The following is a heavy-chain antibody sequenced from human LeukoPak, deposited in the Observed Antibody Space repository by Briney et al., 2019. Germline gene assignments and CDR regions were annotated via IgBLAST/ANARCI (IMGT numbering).Heavy chain of an antibody. Sequence: ASVKVPCKASGYTFTSYYMHWVRQAPGQGLEWMGIINPSGGSTSYAQKFQGRVTMTRDTSTSTVYMELSSLRSEDTAVYYCASRGRGYSGYAPVFDYYYYYYMDVWGKGTTVTVSS. J-gene: IGHJ6*03. CDR1: GYTFTSYY. CDR2: INPSGGST. CDR3: ASRGRGYSGYAPVFDYYYYYYMDV. V-gene: IGHV1-46*01. D-gene: IGHD5-12*01.